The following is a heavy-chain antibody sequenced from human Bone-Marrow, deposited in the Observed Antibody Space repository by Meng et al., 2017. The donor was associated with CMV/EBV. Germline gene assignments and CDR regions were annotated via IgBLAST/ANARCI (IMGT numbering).Heavy chain of an antibody. CDR3: ATAPRVEWLGGFDY. CDR2: FDPEDGET. J-gene: IGHJ4*02. D-gene: IGHD3-3*01. V-gene: IGHV1-24*01. Sequence: ASVKVSCKVSGYTLTELSMHWVRQAPGKGLEWMGGFDPEDGETIYAQKFQGRVTMTEDTSTDTAYMELSSLRSEDTAVYYCATAPRVEWLGGFDYWAQGTLATVPS. CDR1: GYTLTELS.